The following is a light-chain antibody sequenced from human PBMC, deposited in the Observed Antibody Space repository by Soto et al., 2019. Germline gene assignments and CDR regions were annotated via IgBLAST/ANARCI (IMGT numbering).Light chain of an antibody. J-gene: IGKJ5*01. V-gene: IGKV3-20*01. CDR1: QSVSSSY. Sequence: EIVLTQSPGTLSLSPGERAALSCRASQSVSSSYLAWYQQKIGQAPRLLIYGASSRATGIPDRFSGSGSGTDFTLTISRLEPVDFAVYFCQQFGSSPITFGQGTRLEIK. CDR3: QQFGSSPIT. CDR2: GAS.